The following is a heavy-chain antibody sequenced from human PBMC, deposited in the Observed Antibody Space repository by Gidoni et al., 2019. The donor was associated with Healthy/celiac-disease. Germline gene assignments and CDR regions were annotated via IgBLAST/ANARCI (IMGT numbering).Heavy chain of an antibody. CDR2: IYHSGST. CDR1: GYSISSGYY. CDR3: ARDKGVEMATIFGY. Sequence: QVQLQESGPGLVKPSETLSLTCTVSGYSISSGYYWGWIRQPPGKGLEWIGSIYHSGSTYYNPSLKSRVTISVDTSKNQFSLKLSSVTAADTAVYYCARDKGVEMATIFGYWGQGTLVTVSS. D-gene: IGHD5-12*01. V-gene: IGHV4-38-2*02. J-gene: IGHJ4*02.